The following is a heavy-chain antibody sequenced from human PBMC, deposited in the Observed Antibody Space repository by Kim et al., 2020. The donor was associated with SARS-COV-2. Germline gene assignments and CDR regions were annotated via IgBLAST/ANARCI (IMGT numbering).Heavy chain of an antibody. D-gene: IGHD4-17*01. J-gene: IGHJ4*02. CDR2: IKQDGSEK. Sequence: GGSLRLSCAASGFTFSSYWMSWVRQAPGKGLEWVANIKQDGSEKYYVDSVKGRFTISRDNAKNSLYLQMNSLRAEDTAVYYCARGVPYGDWPLGDYWGQGTLVTVSS. CDR3: ARGVPYGDWPLGDY. CDR1: GFTFSSYW. V-gene: IGHV3-7*04.